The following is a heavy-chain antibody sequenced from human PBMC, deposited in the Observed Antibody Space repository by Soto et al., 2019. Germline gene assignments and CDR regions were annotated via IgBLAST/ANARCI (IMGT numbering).Heavy chain of an antibody. D-gene: IGHD1-26*01. Sequence: QVQLVESGGGAVQPGRSLRLSCAASGFTFSNYGMHWVRQAPGKGLEWVAVTWYDGSNKNYADSVKGRFTISRDNSKNTLYLQMSSLRPEDTAVYYCARSPQVGATIDYFAYWGQGTLVTVSS. V-gene: IGHV3-33*01. J-gene: IGHJ4*02. CDR1: GFTFSNYG. CDR3: ARSPQVGATIDYFAY. CDR2: TWYDGSNK.